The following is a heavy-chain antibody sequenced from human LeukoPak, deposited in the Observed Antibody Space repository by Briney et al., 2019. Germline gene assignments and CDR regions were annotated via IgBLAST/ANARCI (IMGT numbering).Heavy chain of an antibody. CDR3: ARASPRNYYYYYGMDV. J-gene: IGHJ6*02. CDR2: VTGGGVDT. V-gene: IGHV3-23*01. CDR1: GFTFTNYA. Sequence: GGSLRLSCAASGFTFTNYAMNWFRQAPGKGLEWVSTVTGGGVDTYYADSVKGRFTISRDNSKNTLYLQINSLRAEDTAVYYCARASPRNYYYYYGMDVWGQGTTVTVSS.